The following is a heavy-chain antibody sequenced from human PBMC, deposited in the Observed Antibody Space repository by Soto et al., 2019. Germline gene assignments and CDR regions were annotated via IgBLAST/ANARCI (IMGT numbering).Heavy chain of an antibody. D-gene: IGHD6-6*01. Sequence: EVQLVESGGGLVQPGRSLRLSCAASGFTFDDYAMHWVRQAPGKGLEWVSGISWNSGSIGYADSVKGRFTISRDNAKNSLYLQMNSLRAEDTALYYCAKDIDSSSATIDSWGQGTLVTVSS. V-gene: IGHV3-9*01. CDR2: ISWNSGSI. CDR3: AKDIDSSSATIDS. CDR1: GFTFDDYA. J-gene: IGHJ4*02.